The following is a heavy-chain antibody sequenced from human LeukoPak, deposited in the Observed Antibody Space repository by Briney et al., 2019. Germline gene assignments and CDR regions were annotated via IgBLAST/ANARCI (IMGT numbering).Heavy chain of an antibody. CDR1: GFTVSSNY. J-gene: IGHJ3*02. Sequence: GGSLRLSCAASGFTVSSNYMSWVRQAPGKGLEWVSVIYSGGSTYYADSVKGRFTISRDNSKNTLYLQMDSLRAEDTAVYYCARDHGFHCSSTSCYVTGAFDIWGQGTMVTVSS. V-gene: IGHV3-53*01. CDR2: IYSGGST. D-gene: IGHD2-2*01. CDR3: ARDHGFHCSSTSCYVTGAFDI.